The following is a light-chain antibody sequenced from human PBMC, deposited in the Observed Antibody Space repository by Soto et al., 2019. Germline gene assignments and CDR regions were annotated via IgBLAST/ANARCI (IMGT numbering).Light chain of an antibody. CDR2: GAS. J-gene: IGKJ2*01. CDR3: QQFGGSPPYT. V-gene: IGKV3-20*01. Sequence: EIVLTQSPGTLSLSQGERATLSCRAGQSVSSRSLAWYQQKPGQAPRLLIYGASNRATRIPYRFSASGSGKEFTLTISRLEPEDCAVYYGQQFGGSPPYTFCQGTKLEIK. CDR1: QSVSSRS.